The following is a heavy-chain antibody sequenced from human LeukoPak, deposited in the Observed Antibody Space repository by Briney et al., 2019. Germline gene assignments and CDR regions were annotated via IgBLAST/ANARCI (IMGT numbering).Heavy chain of an antibody. J-gene: IGHJ6*02. D-gene: IGHD3-3*01. CDR1: GCTFSGYA. CDR2: ISSHGGST. Sequence: GGSLRLSCAASGCTFSGYAMHWVRQAPGKGLEYVSAISSHGGSTYYANSVKGRFTISRDNSKNTLYLQMGSLRAEDMAVYYCARDYDFWSGYYPGYYYYGMDVWGQGTTVTVSS. CDR3: ARDYDFWSGYYPGYYYYGMDV. V-gene: IGHV3-64*01.